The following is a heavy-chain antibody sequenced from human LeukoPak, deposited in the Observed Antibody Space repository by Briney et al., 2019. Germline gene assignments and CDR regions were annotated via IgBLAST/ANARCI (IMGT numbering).Heavy chain of an antibody. CDR3: ARDTNREQDI. CDR2: ISGNGVTT. CDR1: GFSFSGDY. D-gene: IGHD3-3*01. V-gene: IGHV3-64*01. J-gene: IGHJ6*02. Sequence: GGSLRLSCAASGFSFSGDYIHWVRQARGKGLEYVSAISGNGVTTHYTNSVKGRFTISRDNSKNTVYLQMGSLSTEDTAVYYCARDTNREQDIWGQGTTVTVSS.